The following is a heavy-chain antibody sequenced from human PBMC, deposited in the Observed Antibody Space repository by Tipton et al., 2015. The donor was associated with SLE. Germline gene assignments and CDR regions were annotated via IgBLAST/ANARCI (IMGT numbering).Heavy chain of an antibody. V-gene: IGHV4-4*07. CDR1: GDSISRYY. Sequence: GLVKPSETLSLTCTVFGDSISRYYWSWLRQSAGKGLEWIGRISASGSTNYNPSLTSRVTVSSDTSKNQLSLRLNSVTAADTAVYYCARHGLQWLTPAEYFQYWGQGTLITVSS. D-gene: IGHD6-19*01. J-gene: IGHJ1*01. CDR2: ISASGST. CDR3: ARHGLQWLTPAEYFQY.